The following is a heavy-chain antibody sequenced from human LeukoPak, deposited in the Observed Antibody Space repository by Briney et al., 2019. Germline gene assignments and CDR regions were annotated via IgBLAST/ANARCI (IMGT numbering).Heavy chain of an antibody. D-gene: IGHD2-2*01. V-gene: IGHV1-2*02. CDR2: INPNSGGT. CDR3: ARVPAAIENWFDP. J-gene: IGHJ5*02. CDR1: GYTFTGYY. Sequence: ASVKVSCKSSGYTFTGYYMHWVRQAPGQGLEWMGCINPNSGGTNYAQKFQGRVTVTRDTSISTAYMELSRLRSDDTAVYYCARVPAAIENWFDPWGQGTLVTVSS.